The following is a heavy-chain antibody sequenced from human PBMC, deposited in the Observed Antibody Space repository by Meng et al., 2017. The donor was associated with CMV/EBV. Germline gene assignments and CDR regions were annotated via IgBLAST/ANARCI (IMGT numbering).Heavy chain of an antibody. CDR1: GGSISSYY. V-gene: IGHV4-59*01. D-gene: IGHD3-22*01. CDR2: IYYSGST. CDR3: AREGLDSSGSYAFDI. Sequence: SETLSLTCTVSGGSISSYYWSWIRQPPGKGLEWIGYIYYSGSTNYNPSLKSRVTISVDTSKNQFSLKLSPVTAADTAVYYCAREGLDSSGSYAFDIWGQGTMVTVSS. J-gene: IGHJ3*02.